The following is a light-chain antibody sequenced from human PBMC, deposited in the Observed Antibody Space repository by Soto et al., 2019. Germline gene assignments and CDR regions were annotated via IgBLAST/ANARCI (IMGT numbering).Light chain of an antibody. CDR3: QQTYISPHT. J-gene: IGKJ2*01. CDR1: QNINTF. CDR2: AAS. Sequence: DIHMTQSPSSLSASVGDRVSIACRSSQNINTFLHWYQQKPGKAPKLLVYAASSLQNGVPSRFSGRGSGTDFTLTIFSLQPDAFGIYYCQQTYISPHTFGQGTKVDIK. V-gene: IGKV1-39*01.